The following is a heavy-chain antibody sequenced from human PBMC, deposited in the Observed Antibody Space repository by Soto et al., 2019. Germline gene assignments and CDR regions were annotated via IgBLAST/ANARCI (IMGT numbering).Heavy chain of an antibody. V-gene: IGHV1-46*01. Sequence: ASVKVSCKASGYTFTSYYMRWVRQAPGQGLEWMGIINPSGGSTSYAQKFQGRVTMTRDTSTSTVYMQLSSLRSEDTAVYYCAREITIFGVVIRGMDVWGQGTTVTVSS. CDR3: AREITIFGVVIRGMDV. J-gene: IGHJ6*02. CDR2: INPSGGST. D-gene: IGHD3-3*01. CDR1: GYTFTSYY.